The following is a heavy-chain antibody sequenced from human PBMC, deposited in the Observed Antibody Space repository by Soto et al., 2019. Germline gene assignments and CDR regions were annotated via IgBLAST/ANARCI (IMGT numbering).Heavy chain of an antibody. Sequence: QVPLQQSGPGLVQPSQTLSLTCAISGDSVSSKSATWNWIRQSPSRGLEWPARTYNRSKWSTDYAVSMRGRITVSPDAAKYQFSLRLNSVTPEDTAVYYCARALAGSYDYWGQGTLVTVSS. CDR2: TYNRSKWST. V-gene: IGHV6-1*01. CDR1: GDSVSSKSAT. J-gene: IGHJ4*02. CDR3: ARALAGSYDY. D-gene: IGHD1-26*01.